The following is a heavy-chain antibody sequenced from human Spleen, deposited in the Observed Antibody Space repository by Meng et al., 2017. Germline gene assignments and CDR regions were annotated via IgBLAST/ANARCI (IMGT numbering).Heavy chain of an antibody. V-gene: IGHV3-30*01. CDR2: ISYDGNNK. D-gene: IGHD3-3*01. Sequence: GESLKISCAASGFTFSSYAMHWVRQAPGKGLEWVTVISYDGNNKYYADSVKGRFTISRDNSKNTVYLQMNSLRAEDTAVYYCARTIFGVVNDALNIWGQGTMVTVSS. J-gene: IGHJ3*02. CDR1: GFTFSSYA. CDR3: ARTIFGVVNDALNI.